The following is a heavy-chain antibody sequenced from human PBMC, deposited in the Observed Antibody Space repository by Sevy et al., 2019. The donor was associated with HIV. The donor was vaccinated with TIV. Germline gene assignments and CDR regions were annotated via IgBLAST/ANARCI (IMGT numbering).Heavy chain of an antibody. V-gene: IGHV3-23*01. CDR2: IGTNGDGR. CDR1: GFTFSSHA. D-gene: IGHD3-22*01. CDR3: SKPIYFYDNSGYSGDY. Sequence: GESLRLSCVASGFTFSSHAMNWVRQVPGKGLEWVSSIGTNGDGRYYADSVKGRFTISRDNSKSTLYLQMNSLRAEDTALYYCSKPIYFYDNSGYSGDYWGQGIRVTVSS. J-gene: IGHJ4*02.